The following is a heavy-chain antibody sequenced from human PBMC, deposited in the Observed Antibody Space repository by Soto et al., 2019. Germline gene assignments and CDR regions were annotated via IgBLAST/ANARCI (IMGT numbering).Heavy chain of an antibody. CDR1: GFTFTSSA. CDR2: IVVGSGNT. Sequence: SVKVSCKASGFTFTSSAMQWVRQARGQRLEWIGWIVVGSGNTNYAQKFQERVTITRDMSTSTAYMELSSLRSEDTAVYYCAAIYCSGGSCFDYWGQGTLVTVSS. D-gene: IGHD2-15*01. V-gene: IGHV1-58*02. J-gene: IGHJ4*02. CDR3: AAIYCSGGSCFDY.